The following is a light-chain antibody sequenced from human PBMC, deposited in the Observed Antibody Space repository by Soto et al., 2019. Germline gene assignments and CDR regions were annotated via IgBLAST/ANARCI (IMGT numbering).Light chain of an antibody. J-gene: IGKJ2*01. CDR3: QHSGRSPLMYT. CDR1: QSLTTNY. V-gene: IGKV3-20*01. Sequence: EIVLTQSPGTLSLSPGERVTLSCRASQSLTTNYLAWYQQKPGQAPRLLIYGASNRATGVPDRFSGSGSGTDFTLTITRLEPEDFAVYYCQHSGRSPLMYTFGQGTKLGVK. CDR2: GAS.